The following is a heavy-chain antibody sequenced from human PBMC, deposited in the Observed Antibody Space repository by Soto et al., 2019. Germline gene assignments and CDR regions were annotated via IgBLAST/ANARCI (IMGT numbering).Heavy chain of an antibody. CDR2: IRSKANSYAT. Sequence: SGGSLRLSCAASGFXFSGSAMHWVRQASGKGLEWVGRIRSKANSYATAYAASVKGRFTISRDDSKNTAYLQMNSLKTEDTAVYYCTRQIAVAGVDTDYWGQGTLVTVSS. CDR1: GFXFSGSA. V-gene: IGHV3-73*01. J-gene: IGHJ4*02. CDR3: TRQIAVAGVDTDY. D-gene: IGHD6-19*01.